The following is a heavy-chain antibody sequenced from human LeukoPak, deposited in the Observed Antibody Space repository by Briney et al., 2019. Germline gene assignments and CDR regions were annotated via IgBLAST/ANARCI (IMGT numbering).Heavy chain of an antibody. CDR3: ARGTEDIVLMVYAIGYYFDY. D-gene: IGHD2-8*01. J-gene: IGHJ4*02. Sequence: SETLSLTCAVYGGSFSGYYWSWIRQPPGKGLEWIGEINHSGSTNYNPSLTSRVTISVDTSKNQFSLKLSSVTAADTAVYYCARGTEDIVLMVYAIGYYFDYWGQGTLVTVSS. CDR1: GGSFSGYY. CDR2: INHSGST. V-gene: IGHV4-34*01.